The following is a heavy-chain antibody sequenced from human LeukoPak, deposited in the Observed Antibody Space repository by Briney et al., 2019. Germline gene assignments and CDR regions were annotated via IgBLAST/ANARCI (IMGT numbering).Heavy chain of an antibody. V-gene: IGHV3-7*01. Sequence: PGGSLRLSCAASGLTFSIHWMNWVRQAPGKGLECVANINQDGSDKYYADSVKGRFTISRENSKNRLYLQMNSLRAEDTAVYYCARAEGYGGELDSWGQGTLVTVSS. CDR2: INQDGSDK. J-gene: IGHJ4*02. D-gene: IGHD4-23*01. CDR1: GLTFSIHW. CDR3: ARAEGYGGELDS.